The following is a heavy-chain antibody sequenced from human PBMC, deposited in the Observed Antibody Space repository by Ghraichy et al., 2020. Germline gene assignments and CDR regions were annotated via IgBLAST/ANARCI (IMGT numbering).Heavy chain of an antibody. V-gene: IGHV4-34*01. CDR1: GGSFSGYY. CDR2: INHSGST. J-gene: IGHJ6*02. D-gene: IGHD5-12*01. CDR3: ASGVSGRYYYYYGMDV. Sequence: GSLSLTCAVYGGSFSGYYWSWIRQPPGKGLEWIGEINHSGSTNYNPSLKSRVTISVDTSKNQFSLKLSSVTAADTAVYYCASGVSGRYYYYYGMDVWGQGTTVTVSS.